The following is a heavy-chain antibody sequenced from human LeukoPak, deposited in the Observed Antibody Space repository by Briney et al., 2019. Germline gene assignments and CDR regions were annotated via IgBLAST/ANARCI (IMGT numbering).Heavy chain of an antibody. V-gene: IGHV1-2*02. CDR3: ARVRGVRGVAEFDY. D-gene: IGHD3-10*01. J-gene: IGHJ4*02. Sequence: ASVKVSCKASGYTFTGYYMHWVRQAPGQGLEWMGWINPNSGGTNYAQKFQGRVTMTRDTSISTAYMKLSRLRSDDTAVYYCARVRGVRGVAEFDYWGQGTLVTVSS. CDR1: GYTFTGYY. CDR2: INPNSGGT.